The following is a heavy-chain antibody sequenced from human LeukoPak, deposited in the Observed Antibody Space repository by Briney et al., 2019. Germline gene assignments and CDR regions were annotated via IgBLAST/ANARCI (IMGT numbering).Heavy chain of an antibody. V-gene: IGHV3-21*01. CDR1: GSTFSSYS. Sequence: GGSLRLSCAASGSTFSSYSMNWVRQAPGKGLEWVSSISSSSSYIYYADSVKGRFTISRDNAKNSLYLQMNSLRAEDTAVYYCASTYCSSTSCTYHDAFDIWGQGTMVTVSS. D-gene: IGHD2-2*01. CDR3: ASTYCSSTSCTYHDAFDI. J-gene: IGHJ3*02. CDR2: ISSSSSYI.